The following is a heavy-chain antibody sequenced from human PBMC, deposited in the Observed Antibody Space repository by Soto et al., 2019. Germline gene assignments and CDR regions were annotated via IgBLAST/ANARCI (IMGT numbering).Heavy chain of an antibody. D-gene: IGHD3-10*01. V-gene: IGHV3-48*02. J-gene: IGHJ4*02. Sequence: EVQLVESGGGLVQPGGSLKVSCVVSGFTLSSYSMNWVRQAPGKGLEWVSHDGAGGTILYADSVKGRFTVSRDNAKNSLYLQMNILRDGDTAVYYWARQGPSGDHDHWGQGTLVTVSS. CDR2: DGAGGTI. CDR3: ARQGPSGDHDH. CDR1: GFTLSSYS.